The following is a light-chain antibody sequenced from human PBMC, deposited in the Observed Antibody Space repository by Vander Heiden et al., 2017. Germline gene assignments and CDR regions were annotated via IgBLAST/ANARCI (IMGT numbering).Light chain of an antibody. CDR1: SSNIGSNY. CDR2: RNN. J-gene: IGLJ3*02. V-gene: IGLV1-47*02. Sequence: QSVLTQSASASGTPGQRVTIPCSGRSSNIGSNYVYWYQHLPGTAPKLRIYRNNERPSGVPDRFSGSKSGTSASLAISGLRSGDEAAYYCATWDDSLSGQVFGGGTKLTGL. CDR3: ATWDDSLSGQV.